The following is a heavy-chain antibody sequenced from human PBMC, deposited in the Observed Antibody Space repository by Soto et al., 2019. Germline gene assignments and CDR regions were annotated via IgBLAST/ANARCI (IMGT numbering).Heavy chain of an antibody. Sequence: LRLSCAASGFTVSSNYMSWVRQAPGKGLEWVSVIYSGGSTYYADSVKGRFTISRDNSKNTLYLQMNSLRAEDTAVYYCARDSPPPYYDILTGYLDYYYVMDVWGQGTTVTVSS. CDR1: GFTVSSNY. CDR2: IYSGGST. D-gene: IGHD3-9*01. CDR3: ARDSPPPYYDILTGYLDYYYVMDV. V-gene: IGHV3-66*01. J-gene: IGHJ6*02.